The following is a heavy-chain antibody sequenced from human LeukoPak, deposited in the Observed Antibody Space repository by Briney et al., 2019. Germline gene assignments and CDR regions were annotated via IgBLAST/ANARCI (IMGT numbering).Heavy chain of an antibody. V-gene: IGHV4-59*01. J-gene: IGHJ4*02. CDR2: IYYSGST. CDR3: ARAPEVGYRYGNFDY. CDR1: GGSISSYY. Sequence: KPSETLSLTCTVSGGSISSYYWSWIRQPPGKGLEWIGYIYYSGSTNYNPSLKSRVTISVDTSKNQFSLKLSSVTAADTAVYYCARAPEVGYRYGNFDYGGQGTLVTVSS. D-gene: IGHD5-18*01.